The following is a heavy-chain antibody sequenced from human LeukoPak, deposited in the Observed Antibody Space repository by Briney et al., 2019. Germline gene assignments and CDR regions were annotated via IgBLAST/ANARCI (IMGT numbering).Heavy chain of an antibody. V-gene: IGHV3-23*01. CDR1: GFAFSNSV. CDR2: ISGIVSGT. J-gene: IGHJ4*02. CDR3: EKHYYDSSGYFYCFDY. D-gene: IGHD3-22*01. Sequence: PGGSLRLSCAATGFAFSNSVMTWVRQGPGKGLECVSDISGIVSGTYYADSVKGRYTIYRDNSKNTLYLKMNSLRAEDTAVYYFEKHYYDSSGYFYCFDYWGQGTLVTVSS.